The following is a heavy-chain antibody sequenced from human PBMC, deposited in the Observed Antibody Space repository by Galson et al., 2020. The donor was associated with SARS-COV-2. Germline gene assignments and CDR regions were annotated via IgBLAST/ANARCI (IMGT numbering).Heavy chain of an antibody. D-gene: IGHD4-4*01. CDR2: INKDGSDQ. J-gene: IGHJ4*01. Sequence: GGSLRLSCAASGFTFSRYWMSWVRKAQGTGLGWVSNINKDGSDQNYVDSAKNRFTISRDNAKNSLYLQMNSLRAEETAVYSCSRDHGLVTTCYLEHGGHGNLVTV. CDR3: SRDHGLVTTCYLEH. V-gene: IGHV3-7*04. CDR1: GFTFSRYW.